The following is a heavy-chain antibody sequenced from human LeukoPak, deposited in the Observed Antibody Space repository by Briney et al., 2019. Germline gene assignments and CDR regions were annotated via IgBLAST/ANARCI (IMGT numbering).Heavy chain of an antibody. J-gene: IGHJ4*02. CDR2: INSDQSDT. V-gene: IGHV3-74*01. CDR3: ARDRVETVWTYHPIFDS. Sequence: GGSLRLSCAASGFTFSVHWMHWIRQAPGKGPVWVSRINSDQSDTTYADSVRGRFTISRDNAKNALYLQMSNLRAEDTAVYFCARDRVETVWTYHPIFDSWGQGTLVTVSS. D-gene: IGHD1-7*01. CDR1: GFTFSVHW.